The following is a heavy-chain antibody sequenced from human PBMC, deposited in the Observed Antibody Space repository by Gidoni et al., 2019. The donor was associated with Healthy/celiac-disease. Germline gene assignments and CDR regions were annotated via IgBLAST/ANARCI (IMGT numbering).Heavy chain of an antibody. CDR2: IYYSGST. Sequence: QLQLQESGPGLVKPSETLSLTCTVSGGSISSSSYYWGWIRQPPGKGLEWIGSIYYSGSTYYNPSLKSRVTISVDTSKNQFSLKLSSVTAADTAVYYCARHLAMYSGSYSVQYNWFDPWGQGTLVTVSS. V-gene: IGHV4-39*01. D-gene: IGHD1-26*01. CDR1: GGSISSSSYY. CDR3: ARHLAMYSGSYSVQYNWFDP. J-gene: IGHJ5*02.